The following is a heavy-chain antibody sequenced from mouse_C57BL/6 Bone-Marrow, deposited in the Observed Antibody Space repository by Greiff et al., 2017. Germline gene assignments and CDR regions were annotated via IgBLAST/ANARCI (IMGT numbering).Heavy chain of an antibody. D-gene: IGHD2-4*01. Sequence: VQLKQPGAELVKPGASVKLSCKASGYTFTNYWMHWVKQRPGQGLEWIGMMHPNGGSPDYNEKFKSEATLSVDKSSRTAYMELSSLTSEDSAVYYCARSYDYDDYTMDYGGQGTSVTVSS. CDR3: ARSYDYDDYTMDY. J-gene: IGHJ4*01. CDR1: GYTFTNYW. V-gene: IGHV1-64*01. CDR2: MHPNGGSP.